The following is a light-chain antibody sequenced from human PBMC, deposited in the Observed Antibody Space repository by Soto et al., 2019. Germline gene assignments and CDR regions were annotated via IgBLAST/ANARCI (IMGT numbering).Light chain of an antibody. CDR3: QQYNSYMYT. CDR2: DAS. J-gene: IGKJ2*01. Sequence: DIQMTQSPSTLSASVGDRVTITCRASQSISSWLAWYQQKPGKAPKLLIYDASSLESGVPSRFSGSGSGTEFPLTISSLQPYDFATYYCQQYNSYMYTFGQGTKLEIK. CDR1: QSISSW. V-gene: IGKV1-5*01.